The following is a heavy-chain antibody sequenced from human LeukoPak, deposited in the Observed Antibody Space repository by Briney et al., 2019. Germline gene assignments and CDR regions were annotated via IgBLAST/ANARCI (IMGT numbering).Heavy chain of an antibody. CDR1: GFTFSSYW. CDR2: IKQDGSEK. D-gene: IGHD2-15*01. J-gene: IGHJ4*02. V-gene: IGHV3-7*04. CDR3: ARAPSGGLDY. Sequence: GGSLRLSCAVSGFTFSSYWMSWVRQVPGKGLEWVANIKQDGSEKYYVDSVKGRFSISRDNAKNTLYLQMNSLRAEDTAVYYCARAPSGGLDYWGQGTLVTVSS.